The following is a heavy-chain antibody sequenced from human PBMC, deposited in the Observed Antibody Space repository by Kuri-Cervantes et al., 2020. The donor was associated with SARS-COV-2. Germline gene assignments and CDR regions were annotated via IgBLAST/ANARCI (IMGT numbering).Heavy chain of an antibody. CDR3: ARSYSSSRGLDY. D-gene: IGHD6-13*01. CDR2: ISAYNGNT. CDR1: GYTFTGYY. V-gene: IGHV1-18*04. Sequence: ASVKVSCKASGYTFTGYYMHWVRQAPGQGLEWMGWISAYNGNTNYAQKLQGRVTMTTDTSTSTAYMELRSLRSDDTAVYYCARSYSSSRGLDYWGQGTLVTVSS. J-gene: IGHJ4*02.